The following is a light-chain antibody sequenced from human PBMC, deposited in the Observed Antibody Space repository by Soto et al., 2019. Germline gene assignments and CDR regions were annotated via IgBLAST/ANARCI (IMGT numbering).Light chain of an antibody. Sequence: QPVLTQSPSASASLGASVKLTCTLSSGHSSYAIAWHQQQPEKGPRYLMKLNSDGSHSKGDGIPDRFSGSSSGAERYLTISSLQSEDEADYYFQTWVTGLVVFGGGTKLTVL. CDR1: SGHSSYA. CDR3: QTWVTGLVV. V-gene: IGLV4-69*01. CDR2: LNSDGSH. J-gene: IGLJ2*01.